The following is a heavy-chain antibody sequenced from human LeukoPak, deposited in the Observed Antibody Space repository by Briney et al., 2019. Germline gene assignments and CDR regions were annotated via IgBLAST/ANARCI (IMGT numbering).Heavy chain of an antibody. CDR2: IIPILGIA. CDR3: TRDFHYGVFDI. Sequence: ASVKVSCKASGGTFSSYAISWVRQAPGQGLEWMGRIIPILGIANYAQKFQGRVTITADKSTSTAYMELSSLRAEDTAIYYCTRDFHYGVFDIWGQGTMVTVSS. D-gene: IGHD2-8*01. J-gene: IGHJ3*02. CDR1: GGTFSSYA. V-gene: IGHV1-69*04.